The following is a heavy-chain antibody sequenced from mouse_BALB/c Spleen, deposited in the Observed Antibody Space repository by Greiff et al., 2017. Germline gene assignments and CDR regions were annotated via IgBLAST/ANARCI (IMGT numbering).Heavy chain of an antibody. Sequence: EVKLMDSGPGLVKPSQSLSLTCSVTGYSITSGYSWTWIRQFPGNKLEWMGYISYDGSNNYNPSLKNRISITRDTSKNQFFLKLNSVTTEDTATYYCARDPPIYYEVAYWGQGTLVTVSA. V-gene: IGHV3-6*02. CDR3: ARDPPIYYEVAY. J-gene: IGHJ3*01. D-gene: IGHD2-4*01. CDR1: GYSITSGYS. CDR2: ISYDGSN.